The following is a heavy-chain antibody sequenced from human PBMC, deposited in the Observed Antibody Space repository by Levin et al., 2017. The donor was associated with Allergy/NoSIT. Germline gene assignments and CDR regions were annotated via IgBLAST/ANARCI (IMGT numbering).Heavy chain of an antibody. V-gene: IGHV3-13*01. CDR3: ARGYYYGSGTSRHDAFDI. CDR1: GFTFSSYD. Sequence: GGSLRLSCAASGFTFSSYDMHWVRQATGKGLEWVSAIGTAGDTYYPGSVKGRFTISRENAKNSLYLQMNSLRAGDTAVYYCARGYYYGSGTSRHDAFDIWGQGTMVTVSS. D-gene: IGHD3-10*01. J-gene: IGHJ3*02. CDR2: IGTAGDT.